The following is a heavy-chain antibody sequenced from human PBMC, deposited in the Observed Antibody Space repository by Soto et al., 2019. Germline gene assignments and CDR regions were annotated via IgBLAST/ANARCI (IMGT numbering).Heavy chain of an antibody. J-gene: IGHJ5*02. V-gene: IGHV1-69*06. CDR2: IIPIFGTA. CDR1: GGTFSSYA. CDR3: ARGQLVLRYFDWPYNWFDP. D-gene: IGHD3-9*01. Sequence: QVQLVQSGAEVKKPGSSVKVSCKASGGTFSSYAISWVRQAPGQGLEWMGGIIPIFGTANYAQKFQGRVTITADKATSTAYMELGSLRSEDTAVYYCARGQLVLRYFDWPYNWFDPWGQGTLVTVSS.